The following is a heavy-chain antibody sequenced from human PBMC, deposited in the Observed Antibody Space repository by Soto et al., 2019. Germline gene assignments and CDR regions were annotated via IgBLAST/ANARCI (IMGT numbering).Heavy chain of an antibody. V-gene: IGHV4-31*03. J-gene: IGHJ5*02. CDR1: GGYINSGGFY. Sequence: PSETLSLTCNVSGGYINSGGFYWSWTRQHPGKGLEWIGYIFHSGSTLYNPSLNSRVTLSADTSKNQLSLNLRSVTVADTAVYYCARSYCCGDCPNNWFDPWGQGTLVTVSS. D-gene: IGHD2-21*02. CDR2: IFHSGST. CDR3: ARSYCCGDCPNNWFDP.